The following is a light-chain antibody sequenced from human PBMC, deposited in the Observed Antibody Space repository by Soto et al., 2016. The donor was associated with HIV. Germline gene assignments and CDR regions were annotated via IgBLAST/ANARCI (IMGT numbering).Light chain of an antibody. Sequence: AIQMTQSPSSLSASVGDRVTITCRASQGIKNELGWYQQKPGEAPKLLIYSASTLGSGVPLRFSGSGSGTDFTLTISSLQPEDSASYFCLQDYSYPXSFGRGDQ. CDR1: QGIKNE. J-gene: IGKJ2*03. CDR2: SAS. CDR3: LQDYSYPXS. V-gene: IGKV1-6*01.